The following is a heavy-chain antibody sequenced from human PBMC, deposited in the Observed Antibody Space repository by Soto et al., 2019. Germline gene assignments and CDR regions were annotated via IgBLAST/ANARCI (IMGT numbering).Heavy chain of an antibody. V-gene: IGHV3-23*01. CDR3: AKAGESESYGYYFEY. CDR1: GFTFSSYA. CDR2: ISGSGGST. D-gene: IGHD3-10*01. Sequence: EGQLLESGGGLVQPGGSLRLSCAASGFTFSSYAMSWVRQAPGKGLEWVSAISGSGGSTYYADSVKGRFTISRDNSKNTLYLQRNGLRAEDTAVYYCAKAGESESYGYYFEYWGQGTLVTVSS. J-gene: IGHJ4*02.